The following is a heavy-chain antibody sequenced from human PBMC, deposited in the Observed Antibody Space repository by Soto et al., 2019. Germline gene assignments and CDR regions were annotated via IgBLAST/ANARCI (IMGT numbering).Heavy chain of an antibody. CDR2: IIPIFGTA. D-gene: IGHD3-22*01. J-gene: IGHJ4*02. Sequence: SVKVSCKPSRRTFSSYAISWVRQAPGQGLEWMGGIIPIFGTANYAQKFQGRVTITADESTSTAYMELSGLRSEDTAVYYCARANTYYYDSSGYYGFAYWGQGTLVTVSS. CDR3: ARANTYYYDSSGYYGFAY. V-gene: IGHV1-69*13. CDR1: RRTFSSYA.